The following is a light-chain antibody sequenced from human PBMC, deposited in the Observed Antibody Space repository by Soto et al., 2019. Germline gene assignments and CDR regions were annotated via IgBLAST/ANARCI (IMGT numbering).Light chain of an antibody. Sequence: EIVLTQSPGTLSLSPGERATLSCRTSQNVKSYLAWYQQKPGQAPRLLIYGASSRATGIPDRFSGSGSGTDFTLTISRLEPEDSAVYSCQQYGGTPSTFGQGTKLEIK. CDR1: QNVKSY. V-gene: IGKV3-20*01. CDR3: QQYGGTPST. J-gene: IGKJ2*01. CDR2: GAS.